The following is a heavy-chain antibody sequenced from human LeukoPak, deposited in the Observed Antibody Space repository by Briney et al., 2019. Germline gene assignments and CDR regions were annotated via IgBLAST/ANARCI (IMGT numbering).Heavy chain of an antibody. V-gene: IGHV3-21*01. Sequence: SVKGRFTISRDSAKNSLYLQMNSLRAEDTAVYYCTSTYYDILTGSNYYYYMDVWGKGTTVTISS. CDR3: TSTYYDILTGSNYYYYMDV. D-gene: IGHD3-9*01. J-gene: IGHJ6*03.